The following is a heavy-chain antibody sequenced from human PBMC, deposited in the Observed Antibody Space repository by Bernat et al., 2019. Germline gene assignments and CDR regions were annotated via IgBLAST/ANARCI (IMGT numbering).Heavy chain of an antibody. J-gene: IGHJ3*02. CDR2: ISYDGSNK. Sequence: QVQLVESGGGVVQPGRSLRLSCAASGFTFSSYGMHWVRQAPGKGLEWVAVISYDGSNKYYADSVKGRFTISRDNSKNTLYLQMNSLRAEDTAVYYCAKGGTVTTLGAFDIWGQGTMVTVSS. V-gene: IGHV3-30*18. CDR3: AKGGTVTTLGAFDI. CDR1: GFTFSSYG. D-gene: IGHD4-17*01.